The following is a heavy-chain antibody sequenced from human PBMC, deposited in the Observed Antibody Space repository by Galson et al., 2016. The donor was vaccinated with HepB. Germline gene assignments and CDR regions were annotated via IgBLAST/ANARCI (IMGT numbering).Heavy chain of an antibody. D-gene: IGHD6-19*01. Sequence: QSGAEVKESGESLKIACKGSGYSFFSYWIGWVRQMPGKGLEWMGIIYPADSDTRYSPSFQGQVTISVDKSINTAYLQRSSLEASDTAMYYCARLTFIRQGIAVAGNNWYFDLWGRGTLVTVSA. CDR3: ARLTFIRQGIAVAGNNWYFDL. J-gene: IGHJ2*01. CDR1: GYSFFSYW. CDR2: IYPADSDT. V-gene: IGHV5-51*01.